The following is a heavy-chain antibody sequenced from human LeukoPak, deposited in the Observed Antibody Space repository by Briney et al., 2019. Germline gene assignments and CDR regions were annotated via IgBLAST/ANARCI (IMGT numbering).Heavy chain of an antibody. Sequence: PETLSLTCTVSGGSISSSSYYWGWIRQPPGKGLEWIGSIYYSGSTYYNPSLKSRVTISVDTSKNQFSLKLSSVTAADTAVYYCARRRGGYDLLYYYYYMDVWGKGTTVTVSS. V-gene: IGHV4-39*07. CDR2: IYYSGST. CDR3: ARRRGGYDLLYYYYYMDV. J-gene: IGHJ6*03. CDR1: GGSISSSSYY. D-gene: IGHD5-12*01.